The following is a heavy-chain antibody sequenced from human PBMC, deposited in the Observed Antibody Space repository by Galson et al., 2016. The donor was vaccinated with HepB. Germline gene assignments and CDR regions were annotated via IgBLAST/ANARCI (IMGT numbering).Heavy chain of an antibody. J-gene: IGHJ5*02. Sequence: SETLSLTCTVSGGSVSSDNYYWSWIRQPPGKGLEWIGYVYYSGRTNYNPSLKSRVTILVDTSKNQFSLKLSSVTAADTAVYYCATTLAPRGPRNWNDVNWFDPWGQGTLVTVSS. D-gene: IGHD1-1*01. CDR3: ATTLAPRGPRNWNDVNWFDP. CDR1: GGSVSSDNYY. V-gene: IGHV4-61*01. CDR2: VYYSGRT.